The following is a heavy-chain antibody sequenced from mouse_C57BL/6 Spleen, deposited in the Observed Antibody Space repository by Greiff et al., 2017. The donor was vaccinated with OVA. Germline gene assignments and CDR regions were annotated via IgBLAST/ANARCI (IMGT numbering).Heavy chain of an antibody. Sequence: EVKVVESGGGLVKPGGSLKLSCAASGFTFSSYAMSWVRQTPEKRLEWVATISDGGSYTYYPDNVKGRFTISRYNAKNNLYLQMSHLKSEDTAMYYCARDWADYWGQGTTLTVSS. J-gene: IGHJ2*01. V-gene: IGHV5-4*01. CDR2: ISDGGSYT. CDR1: GFTFSSYA. CDR3: ARDWADY.